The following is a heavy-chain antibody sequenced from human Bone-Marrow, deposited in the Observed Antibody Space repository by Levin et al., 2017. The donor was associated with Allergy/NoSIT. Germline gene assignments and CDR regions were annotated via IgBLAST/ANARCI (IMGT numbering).Heavy chain of an antibody. Sequence: SGPTLVKPTQTLTLTCTFSGSSLKSSGVGVAWIRQSPGKALEWLALIYWEDDKRYSPSLQNRLTISKDTSKNQVLLTMTNVDPVDTATYYCANQRRGNYNIFDYWGQGILVTVSS. CDR2: IYWEDDK. CDR1: GSSLKSSGVG. CDR3: ANQRRGNYNIFDY. D-gene: IGHD1-26*01. J-gene: IGHJ4*02. V-gene: IGHV2-5*02.